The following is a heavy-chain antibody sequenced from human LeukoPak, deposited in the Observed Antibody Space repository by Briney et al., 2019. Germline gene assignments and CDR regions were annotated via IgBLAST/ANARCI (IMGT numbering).Heavy chain of an antibody. CDR1: GFTFSSYA. CDR2: ISGSGGST. D-gene: IGHD6-25*01. Sequence: GGSLRLSCAASGFTFSSYAMSWVRQAPGKGLEWVSAISGSGGSTYYADSVKGRFTISRDNSKNTLYLQMNSLRAEDTAVYYCAKDPIRLPELNWFDPWGQGTLVTVSS. J-gene: IGHJ5*02. CDR3: AKDPIRLPELNWFDP. V-gene: IGHV3-23*01.